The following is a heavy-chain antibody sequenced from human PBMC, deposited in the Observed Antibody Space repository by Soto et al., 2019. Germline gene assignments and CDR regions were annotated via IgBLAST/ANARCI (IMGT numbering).Heavy chain of an antibody. V-gene: IGHV4-34*01. Sequence: TLSLTCAVYGGSFSGYYWSWIRQPPGKGLERIGEINHSGSTNYNPSLKIRVTISVDTSKNQFSLKLSSVTAADTAVYYCASQSITGTGAAADAFDIWGQGTMVTVSS. CDR3: ASQSITGTGAAADAFDI. D-gene: IGHD1-20*01. CDR1: GGSFSGYY. J-gene: IGHJ3*02. CDR2: INHSGST.